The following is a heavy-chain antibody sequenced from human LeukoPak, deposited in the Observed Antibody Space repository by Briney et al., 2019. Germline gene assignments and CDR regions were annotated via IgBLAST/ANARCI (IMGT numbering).Heavy chain of an antibody. D-gene: IGHD6-13*01. CDR3: ARDSPIAAAGNNWFDP. V-gene: IGHV1-18*01. Sequence: AASVKVSCKASGYTFTSYGISWVRQAPGQGLEWMGWISGSNGNTNYAQKLQGRVTMTTDTSTSTAYMELRSLRSDDTAVYYCARDSPIAAAGNNWFDPWGQGTLVTVSS. J-gene: IGHJ5*02. CDR1: GYTFTSYG. CDR2: ISGSNGNT.